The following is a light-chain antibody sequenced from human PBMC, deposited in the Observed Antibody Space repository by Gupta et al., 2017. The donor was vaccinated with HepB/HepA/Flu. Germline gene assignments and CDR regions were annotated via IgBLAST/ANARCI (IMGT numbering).Light chain of an antibody. V-gene: IGKV3-20*01. CDR1: QSVSSSY. CDR3: QQEGFSPRT. Sequence: EIVLTQSPGTLSLSPGERATLSCRASQSVSSSYLAWYQQKPGQAPRLLIYGPSSRATGIPDRFSGSGSGTDFTLTISRLEPEDFAVYYCQQEGFSPRTFGHGTKVDIK. J-gene: IGKJ3*01. CDR2: GPS.